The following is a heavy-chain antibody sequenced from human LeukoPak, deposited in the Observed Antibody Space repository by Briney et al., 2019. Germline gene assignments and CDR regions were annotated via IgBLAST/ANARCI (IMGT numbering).Heavy chain of an antibody. CDR2: INHSGST. V-gene: IGHV4-34*01. CDR3: ARGGRSSSWVKYNWFDP. D-gene: IGHD6-13*01. J-gene: IGHJ5*02. CDR1: GGSFSGYY. Sequence: SETLSLTCAVYGGSFSGYYWSWIRQPPGKGLEWIGEINHSGSTNYNPSLKSRVTISVDTSKNQFSLKLSSVTAADTAAYYCARGGRSSSWVKYNWFDPWGQGTLVTVSS.